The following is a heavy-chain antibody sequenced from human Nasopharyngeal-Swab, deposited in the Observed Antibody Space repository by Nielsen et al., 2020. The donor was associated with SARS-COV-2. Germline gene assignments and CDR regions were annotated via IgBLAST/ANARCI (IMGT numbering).Heavy chain of an antibody. V-gene: IGHV1-46*01. CDR3: ARGPPGYCSSTSCSYYYYYMDV. CDR1: GYTFTSYY. Sequence: ASVKVSCKASGYTFTSYYMHWVRQAPGQGLEWMGIINPSGGSTSYAQKFQGRVTMTRDTSTSTVHMELISLRSEDEAVYYWARGPPGYCSSTSCSYYYYYMDVWGKGTTVTVSS. D-gene: IGHD2-2*03. J-gene: IGHJ6*03. CDR2: INPSGGST.